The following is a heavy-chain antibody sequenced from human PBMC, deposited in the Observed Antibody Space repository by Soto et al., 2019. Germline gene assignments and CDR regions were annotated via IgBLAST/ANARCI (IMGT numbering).Heavy chain of an antibody. V-gene: IGHV1-18*01. CDR2: ISAYNGNT. CDR1: GYTFTSYG. J-gene: IGHJ6*02. Sequence: ASVKVSCKASGYTFTSYGISLVRQAPGQGLEWMGWISAYNGNTNYAQKLQGRVTMTTDTSTSTAYMELRSLRSDDTAVYYCARDRSIAARGYYYGMDVWGQGTTVTVSS. D-gene: IGHD6-6*01. CDR3: ARDRSIAARGYYYGMDV.